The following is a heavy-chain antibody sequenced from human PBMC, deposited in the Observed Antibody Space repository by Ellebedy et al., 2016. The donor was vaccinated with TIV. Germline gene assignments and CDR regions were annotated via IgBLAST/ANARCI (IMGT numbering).Heavy chain of an antibody. V-gene: IGHV5-51*01. J-gene: IGHJ2*01. CDR3: AKTTVVNGNWYFDL. Sequence: GESLKISCKASGYNFATHWIGWVRQVPGKGLEWVGFIYPADSDARYSPSFQGQVAISADQSVSSAYLQWSSLRASDTAMYFCAKTTVVNGNWYFDLWGRGTLVIVSS. D-gene: IGHD4-23*01. CDR1: GYNFATHW. CDR2: IYPADSDA.